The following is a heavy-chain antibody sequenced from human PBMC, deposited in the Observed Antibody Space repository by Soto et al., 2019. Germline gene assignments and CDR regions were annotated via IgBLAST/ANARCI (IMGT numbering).Heavy chain of an antibody. D-gene: IGHD3-10*01. CDR3: ASELPHTGYFDY. J-gene: IGHJ4*02. CDR2: VIPILGLA. CDR1: RSTFSNYT. Sequence: SVNGSCKAPRSTFSNYTINSVRQARRQGLQWIGRVIPILGLAKYAQQFQGRVAITLDRSTIRSYMELSSLRSEDTAVYYCASELPHTGYFDYWGQGTLVTVSS. V-gene: IGHV1-69*02.